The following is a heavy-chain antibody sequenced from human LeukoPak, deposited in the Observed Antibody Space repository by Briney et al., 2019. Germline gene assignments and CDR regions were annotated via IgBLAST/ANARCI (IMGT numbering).Heavy chain of an antibody. CDR1: GYSISSGYF. Sequence: PSETLSLTCAVSGYSISSGYFWGWIWQSPGKGLEWIGSFSHRGGTYYNPSLQSRVTISIDTSKNQFSLRLSSVTAADTAVYYCARHLDYGDYYFDYWGQGTLVTVSS. CDR2: FSHRGGT. V-gene: IGHV4-38-2*01. D-gene: IGHD4-17*01. J-gene: IGHJ4*02. CDR3: ARHLDYGDYYFDY.